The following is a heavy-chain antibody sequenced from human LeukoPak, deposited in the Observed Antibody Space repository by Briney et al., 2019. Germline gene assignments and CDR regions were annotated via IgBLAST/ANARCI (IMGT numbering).Heavy chain of an antibody. J-gene: IGHJ4*02. Sequence: GGSLRLSCAASGFTFSSHAMSWVRQAPGKGLEWVSGISGSGGSTCYADSVKGRFTISRDNSKNTLYMQMNSLRVEDTAVYYCAKDHSPTYWGQGTLVTVSS. D-gene: IGHD1-1*01. CDR3: AKDHSPTY. CDR1: GFTFSSHA. CDR2: ISGSGGST. V-gene: IGHV3-23*01.